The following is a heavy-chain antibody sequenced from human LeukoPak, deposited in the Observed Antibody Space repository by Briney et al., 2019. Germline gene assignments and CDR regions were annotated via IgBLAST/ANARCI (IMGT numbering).Heavy chain of an antibody. CDR2: INPNSGGT. Sequence: ASVKVSCKASGYTFTGYYMHWVRQAPGQGLEWMGWINPNSGGTNYAQKFQGRVTMTRDTSISTAYMELSRLRSDDTAVYYCARGPQYCSSTSCYGDYYYYMDVWGKGTTVTVSS. CDR3: ARGPQYCSSTSCYGDYYYYMDV. J-gene: IGHJ6*03. V-gene: IGHV1-2*02. CDR1: GYTFTGYY. D-gene: IGHD2-2*01.